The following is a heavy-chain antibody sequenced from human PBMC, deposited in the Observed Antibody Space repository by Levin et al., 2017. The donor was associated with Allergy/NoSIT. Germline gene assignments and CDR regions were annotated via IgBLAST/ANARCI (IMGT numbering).Heavy chain of an antibody. CDR2: IIPIFGTA. CDR3: ASTPAAMTGAFDI. Sequence: PGESLKISCKASGGTFSSYAISWVRQAPGQGLEWMGGIIPIFGTANYAQKFQGRVTITADESTSTAYMELSSLRSEDTAVYYCASTPAAMTGAFDIWGQGTMVTVSS. V-gene: IGHV1-69*01. CDR1: GGTFSSYA. J-gene: IGHJ3*02. D-gene: IGHD2-2*01.